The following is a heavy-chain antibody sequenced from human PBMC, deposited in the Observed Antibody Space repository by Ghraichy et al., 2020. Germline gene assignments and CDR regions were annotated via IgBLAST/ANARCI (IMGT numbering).Heavy chain of an antibody. V-gene: IGHV3-7*04. CDR2: IKQDGSEK. CDR3: ARSVLAGWDY. D-gene: IGHD3-9*01. Sequence: GGSLRLSCAASGFTFSNYWMSWVRQAPGKGLEWVANIKQDGSEKYYVGSVKGRFTISRDNAKNSLYLQMNSLRAEDTAVYYCARSVLAGWDYWSQGTLVTVSS. CDR1: GFTFSNYW. J-gene: IGHJ4*02.